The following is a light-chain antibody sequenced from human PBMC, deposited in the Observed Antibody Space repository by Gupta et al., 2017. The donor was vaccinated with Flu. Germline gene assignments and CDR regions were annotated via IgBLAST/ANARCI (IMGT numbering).Light chain of an antibody. J-gene: IGKJ1*01. Sequence: EIVLTQCPGALSLSGQYRATRSCRGSQSVSSSYSAWHHQKLGQTPRLLIYGASSRATGIPDRISGSRSATEFTLISSSLAPKDCAGYYFQQYGGSSWTFGQGTKVEIK. CDR2: GAS. CDR3: QQYGGSSWT. CDR1: QSVSSSY. V-gene: IGKV3-20*01.